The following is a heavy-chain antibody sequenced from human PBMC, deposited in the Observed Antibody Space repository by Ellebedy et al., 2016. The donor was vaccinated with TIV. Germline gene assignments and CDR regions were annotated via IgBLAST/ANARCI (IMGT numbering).Heavy chain of an antibody. J-gene: IGHJ4*02. CDR3: ASSGTFGHGLWYFDY. CDR1: GGSFSGYY. CDR2: INHIGNT. V-gene: IGHV4-34*01. D-gene: IGHD2-21*01. Sequence: SETLSLTCAVYGGSFSGYYWSWIRQPPGKGLEWIGEINHIGNTNYNPSLKSRVTISVDTSTNPFSLNLNSVTAADTAAYYCASSGTFGHGLWYFDYWGQGTLVTVSS.